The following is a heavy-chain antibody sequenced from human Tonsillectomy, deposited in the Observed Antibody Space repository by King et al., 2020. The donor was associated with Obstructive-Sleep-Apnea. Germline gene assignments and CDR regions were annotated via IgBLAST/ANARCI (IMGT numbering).Heavy chain of an antibody. D-gene: IGHD5-18*01. Sequence: VQLVESGGGVVQPGRSLRLSCAASGFTFSSYGMHWVRQAPGKGLEWVAVISYDGNNKYYVDSVKGRFTISRDNSKNTLYLQMNSLRVEDTAVYYCAKGDTALLEAFDIWGQGTMVTVSS. CDR1: GFTFSSYG. CDR2: ISYDGNNK. V-gene: IGHV3-30*18. CDR3: AKGDTALLEAFDI. J-gene: IGHJ3*02.